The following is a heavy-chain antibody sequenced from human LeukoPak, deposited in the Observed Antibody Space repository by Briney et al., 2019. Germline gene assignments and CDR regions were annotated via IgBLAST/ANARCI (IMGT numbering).Heavy chain of an antibody. J-gene: IGHJ3*01. Sequence: GGSLRLSCAASGFTFSSYEMNWVRQAPGKGLEWVSYIRCSGSNIYYADSVKGRFTISRDNAKNTLYLQMNSLRAEDTAVYYFARDQSRYIWGQGAMATVSS. V-gene: IGHV3-48*03. CDR2: IRCSGSNI. CDR3: ARDQSRYI. CDR1: GFTFSSYE. D-gene: IGHD5-18*01.